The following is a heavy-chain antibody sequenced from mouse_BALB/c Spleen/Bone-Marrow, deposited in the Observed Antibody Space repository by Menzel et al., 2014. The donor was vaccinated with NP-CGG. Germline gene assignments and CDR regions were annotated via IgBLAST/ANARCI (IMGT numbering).Heavy chain of an antibody. J-gene: IGHJ4*01. V-gene: IGHV5-4*02. D-gene: IGHD2-14*01. Sequence: EVHLVESGGGSVKPGGSLKLSCAASGFTFSDYYMYWVRQTPDRRLEWVATISDGGDYTDYPDNVKGRFTISRDNAKNTLYLQMSSLKSEDTAMYYCARTYRPYALDYWGQGTSVTVSS. CDR3: ARTYRPYALDY. CDR2: ISDGGDYT. CDR1: GFTFSDYY.